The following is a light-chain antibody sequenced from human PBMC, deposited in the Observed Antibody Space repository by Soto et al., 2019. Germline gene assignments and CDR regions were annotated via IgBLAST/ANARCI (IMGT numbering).Light chain of an antibody. V-gene: IGKV3-11*01. J-gene: IGKJ2*01. CDR2: ASS. CDR1: QSVGNY. Sequence: EIVLTQSPATLSLSPGERATLSCRASQSVGNYLAWYQQKPGQAPRLLIYASSNRATGIPARFSGSGSGIDFTLSISSLETEDFAVYYCQQRSNWYTFAQGTRLEIK. CDR3: QQRSNWYT.